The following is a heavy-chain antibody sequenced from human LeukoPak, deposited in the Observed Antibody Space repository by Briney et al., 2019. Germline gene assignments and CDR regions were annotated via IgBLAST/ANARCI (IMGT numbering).Heavy chain of an antibody. D-gene: IGHD3-9*01. Sequence: GGSLRLSCAASGFTFSSYAMSWVRQAPGKGLEWVSAISGSGGSTYYADSVKGRFTISRGNSKNTLYLQMNSLRAEDTAVYYCAKDNYDILTGYRSRIVWGQGTLVTVSS. J-gene: IGHJ4*02. CDR1: GFTFSSYA. V-gene: IGHV3-23*01. CDR3: AKDNYDILTGYRSRIV. CDR2: ISGSGGST.